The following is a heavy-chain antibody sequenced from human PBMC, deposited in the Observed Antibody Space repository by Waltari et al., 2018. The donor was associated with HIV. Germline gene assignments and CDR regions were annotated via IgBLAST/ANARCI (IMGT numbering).Heavy chain of an antibody. Sequence: VQLVEYGGGVVQPGGSLRRSCAACGFTFYKYWMTWVRQAPGKGLEWVANIKQDESEKYYVDSLKGRFTISRDNAKNSLFLQMNSLRVEDTAVYYCAREALYDSSGYYFDYWGQGTLVTVSS. CDR3: AREALYDSSGYYFDY. J-gene: IGHJ4*02. CDR1: GFTFYKYW. D-gene: IGHD3-22*01. V-gene: IGHV3-7*01. CDR2: IKQDESEK.